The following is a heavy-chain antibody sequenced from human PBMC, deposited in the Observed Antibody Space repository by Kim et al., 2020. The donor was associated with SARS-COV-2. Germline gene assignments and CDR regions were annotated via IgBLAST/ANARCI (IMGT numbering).Heavy chain of an antibody. V-gene: IGHV1-18*01. D-gene: IGHD4-17*01. CDR1: GYTFTSYG. J-gene: IGHJ3*02. CDR3: AREPRGDYNSRNALDI. CDR2: ISAYNGNT. Sequence: ASVKVSCKASGYTFTSYGISWVRQAPGQGLEWMGWISAYNGNTNYAQKLQGRVTMTTDTSTSTAYMELRSLRSDDTAVYYCAREPRGDYNSRNALDIWGQGTMVTVSS.